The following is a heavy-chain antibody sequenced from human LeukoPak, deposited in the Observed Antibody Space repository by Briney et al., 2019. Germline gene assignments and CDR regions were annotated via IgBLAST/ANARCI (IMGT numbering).Heavy chain of an antibody. D-gene: IGHD2-15*01. CDR1: GFTFSSYA. J-gene: IGHJ4*02. Sequence: PGGSLRLSRAASGFTFSSYAMSWVRQAPGKGLEWVSAISGSGGSTYYADSVKGRFTISRDNSKNTLYLQTNSLRAEDTAVYYCAKVRCSGGSCYDYFDYWGQGTLVTVSS. CDR2: ISGSGGST. CDR3: AKVRCSGGSCYDYFDY. V-gene: IGHV3-23*01.